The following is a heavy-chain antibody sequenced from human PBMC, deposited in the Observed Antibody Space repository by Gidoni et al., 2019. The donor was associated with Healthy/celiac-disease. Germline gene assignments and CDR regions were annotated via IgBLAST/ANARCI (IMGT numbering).Heavy chain of an antibody. CDR3: AGGKGYCSGGSCYLDAFDI. CDR1: GFTFSSYA. J-gene: IGHJ3*02. D-gene: IGHD2-15*01. V-gene: IGHV3-30-3*01. Sequence: QVQLVESGGGVVQPGRSLRLSCAASGFTFSSYAMHWVRQAPGKGLEWVAVISYDGSNKYYADSVKGRFTISRDNSKNTLYLQMNSLRAEDTAVYYCAGGKGYCSGGSCYLDAFDIWGQGTMVTVSS. CDR2: ISYDGSNK.